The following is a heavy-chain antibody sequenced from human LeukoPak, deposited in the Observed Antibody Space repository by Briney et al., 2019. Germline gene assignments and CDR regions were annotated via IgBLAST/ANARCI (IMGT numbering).Heavy chain of an antibody. CDR1: GGSISSYY. V-gene: IGHV4-59*01. CDR2: ISYSGTT. D-gene: IGHD2-15*01. CDR3: ARGPCSGGNCYYFDS. Sequence: PSGTLSLTCAVSGGSISSYYWNWIRQPPGKGLEWIGYISYSGTTNYNPSLKGRVTISVDTSKNQFSLKLSSVTAADTAVYYCARGPCSGGNCYYFDSWGQGTLVTVSS. J-gene: IGHJ4*02.